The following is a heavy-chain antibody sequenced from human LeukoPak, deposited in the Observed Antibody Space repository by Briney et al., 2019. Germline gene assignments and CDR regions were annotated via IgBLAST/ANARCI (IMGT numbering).Heavy chain of an antibody. D-gene: IGHD3-22*01. CDR1: GFNVNSNY. CDR2: IYSGGST. Sequence: GGSLRLSCAASGFNVNSNYMNWVRQAPGKGLEWVSAIYSGGSTYYADSVKGRFTISRDNSKNTLYLQMNSLRAEDTAVYYCARDRDYYDSSSPVMDYWGQGTLVTVSS. CDR3: ARDRDYYDSSSPVMDY. J-gene: IGHJ4*02. V-gene: IGHV3-53*05.